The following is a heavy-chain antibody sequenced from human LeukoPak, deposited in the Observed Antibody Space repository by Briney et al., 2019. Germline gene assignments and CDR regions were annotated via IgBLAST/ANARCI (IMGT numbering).Heavy chain of an antibody. Sequence: PGRSLRLSCAASGFTFSSYAMHWVRQAPGKGLEWVAVISYDGSNKYYADSVKGRFTISRDNSKNTLYLQMNSLRAEDTAVYYCAREGEEGYYFDYWGQGTLVTVSS. CDR3: AREGEEGYYFDY. CDR1: GFTFSSYA. V-gene: IGHV3-30*04. CDR2: ISYDGSNK. J-gene: IGHJ4*02. D-gene: IGHD3-10*01.